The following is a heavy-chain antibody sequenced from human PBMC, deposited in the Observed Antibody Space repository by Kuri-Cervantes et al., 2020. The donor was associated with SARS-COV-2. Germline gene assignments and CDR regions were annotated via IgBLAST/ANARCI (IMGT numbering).Heavy chain of an antibody. Sequence: ASVKVSCKASGYTFTSYAMHWARQAPGQRLEWMGWINAGNGNTKYSQKFQGRVTITRDTSASTAYMELSSLGSEDTAVYYCANLQQWLVGGYFDYWGQGTLVTVSS. J-gene: IGHJ4*02. V-gene: IGHV1-3*01. CDR3: ANLQQWLVGGYFDY. CDR1: GYTFTSYA. CDR2: INAGNGNT. D-gene: IGHD6-19*01.